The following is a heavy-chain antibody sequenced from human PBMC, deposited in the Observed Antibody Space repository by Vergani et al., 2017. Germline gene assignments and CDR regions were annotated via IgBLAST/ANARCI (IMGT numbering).Heavy chain of an antibody. D-gene: IGHD3-10*01. CDR1: GFSFSSHA. Sequence: QVQLAESGGGRVQPGRSLRLPCAASGFSFSSHAIHWVRQAPGKGLEWVAVISNDGSKKYYADSVKGRFTISRDNSKNTLDLQMNSLRTQDTAVYYCAKAGSVTSGSLQYNFYMDVRGKGTTVTVS. V-gene: IGHV3-30*18. CDR3: AKAGSVTSGSLQYNFYMDV. CDR2: ISNDGSKK. J-gene: IGHJ6*03.